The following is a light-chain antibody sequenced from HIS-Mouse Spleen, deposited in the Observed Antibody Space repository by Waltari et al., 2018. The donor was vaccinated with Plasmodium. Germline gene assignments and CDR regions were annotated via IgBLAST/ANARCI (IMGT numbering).Light chain of an antibody. CDR2: EDS. V-gene: IGLV3-10*01. J-gene: IGLJ3*02. Sequence: SYELTQPPSVSVSPGQPARITCPGYDLHKQFPYWYQQKSGQAPLLVIYEDSKRPSGIPERFSGSSSGTMATLTISGAQVEDEADYYCYSTDSSGNHRVFGGGTKLTVL. CDR1: DLHKQF. CDR3: YSTDSSGNHRV.